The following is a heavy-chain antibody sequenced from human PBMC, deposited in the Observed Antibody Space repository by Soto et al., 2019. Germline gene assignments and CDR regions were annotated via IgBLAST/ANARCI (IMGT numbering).Heavy chain of an antibody. V-gene: IGHV4-4*02. Sequence: QVQLQESGPGLVKPSGTLSLTCAVSSGSISSGNWWSWVRQPPGEGLEWIGETYHSGRTPYNPSLNSRVTITVAKAKNQISLTLRSVTAADTAVYYCARRTGVLVPCDPWGQGTLVTVSS. CDR2: TYHSGRT. CDR1: SGSISSGNW. CDR3: ARRTGVLVPCDP. D-gene: IGHD3-10*01. J-gene: IGHJ5*02.